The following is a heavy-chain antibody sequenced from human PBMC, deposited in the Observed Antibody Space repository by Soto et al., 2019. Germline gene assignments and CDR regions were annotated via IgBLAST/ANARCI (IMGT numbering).Heavy chain of an antibody. CDR3: ARAMFGELFFFDY. Sequence: TLSLTCAVSGGSISSGGYSWSWIRQPPGKGLEWIGYIYHSGSTYYNPSLKSRVTILVDTSKNQFSLKLSSVTAADTAVYYCARAMFGELFFFDYWGQGTLVTVSS. D-gene: IGHD3-10*02. CDR2: IYHSGST. V-gene: IGHV4-30-2*01. CDR1: GGSISSGGYS. J-gene: IGHJ4*02.